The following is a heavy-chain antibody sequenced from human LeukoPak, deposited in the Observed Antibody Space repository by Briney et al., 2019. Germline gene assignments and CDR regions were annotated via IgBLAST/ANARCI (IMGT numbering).Heavy chain of an antibody. CDR3: AKDADEYSSSSLDY. D-gene: IGHD6-6*01. V-gene: IGHV3-43*01. J-gene: IGHJ4*02. CDR1: GFTFDDYT. CDR2: ISWDGGST. Sequence: GGSLRLSCAASGFTFDDYTMHWVRQALGKGLEWVSLISWDGGSTYYADSVKGRFTISRDNSKNSLYLQMNSLRTEDTALYYCAKDADEYSSSSLDYWGQGTLVTVSS.